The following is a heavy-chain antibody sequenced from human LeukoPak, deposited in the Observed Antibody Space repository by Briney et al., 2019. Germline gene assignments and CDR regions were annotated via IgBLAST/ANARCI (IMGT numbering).Heavy chain of an antibody. Sequence: PSETLSLTCAVSGGSISSSNWWSWVRQPPGKGLEWIGEIYHSGSTNYNPSHKSRVTISVDTSKNQFSLKLTSVTAADTAVYYCAIKWIQPRGYFDYWGQGTLVTVSS. CDR3: AIKWIQPRGYFDY. CDR1: GGSISSSNW. V-gene: IGHV4-4*02. J-gene: IGHJ4*02. D-gene: IGHD5-18*01. CDR2: IYHSGST.